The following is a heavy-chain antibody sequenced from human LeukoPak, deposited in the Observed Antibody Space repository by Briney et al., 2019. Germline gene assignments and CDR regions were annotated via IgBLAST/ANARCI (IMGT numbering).Heavy chain of an antibody. J-gene: IGHJ4*02. CDR3: ARWEYCGGDCYPAAFDY. V-gene: IGHV4-59*01. CDR2: TYYSGST. CDR1: GGSISSYY. D-gene: IGHD2-21*02. Sequence: SQTLSLTCTVSGGSISSYYWSWIRQPPGKGLEWIGYTYYSGSTNYNNSLKSRVTISVDTSKNQFSLKLSSVTAADTAVYYCARWEYCGGDCYPAAFDYWGQGTLVTVSS.